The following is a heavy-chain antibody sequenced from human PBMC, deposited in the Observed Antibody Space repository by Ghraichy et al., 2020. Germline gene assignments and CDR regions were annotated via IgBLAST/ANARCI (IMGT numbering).Heavy chain of an antibody. Sequence: SETLSLTCTVYGGSISRGIYYWGWIRQPPGKGLKWIGTLYYSGNTYYNPSLKSRVTISVDKYQNQFSLKLISVTAADTAVYYCAIHPSVSGSYLLFDYWGQGSLVTVSS. CDR2: LYYSGNT. CDR1: GGSISRGIYY. CDR3: AIHPSVSGSYLLFDY. V-gene: IGHV4-39*01. D-gene: IGHD1-26*01. J-gene: IGHJ4*02.